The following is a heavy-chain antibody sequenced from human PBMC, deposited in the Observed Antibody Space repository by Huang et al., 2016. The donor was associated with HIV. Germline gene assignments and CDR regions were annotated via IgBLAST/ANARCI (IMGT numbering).Heavy chain of an antibody. CDR3: AREVVSATGYYYYGMDV. J-gene: IGHJ6*02. D-gene: IGHD2-15*01. CDR2: INPKSGGT. Sequence: QVQLVQSGAEVKKPGASVKVSCKASGYTFTGYYMHWGRQAPGQGLEWMGWINPKSGGTNYAQKFQGMVTMTRDTSISTAYMELSRLRSDDTAVYYCAREVVSATGYYYYGMDVWGQGTTVTVSS. V-gene: IGHV1-2*02. CDR1: GYTFTGYY.